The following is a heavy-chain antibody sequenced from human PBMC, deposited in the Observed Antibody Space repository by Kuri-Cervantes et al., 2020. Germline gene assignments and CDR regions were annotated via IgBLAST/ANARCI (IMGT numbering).Heavy chain of an antibody. Sequence: ETLSLTCAVSGYSISSGYYWGWIRQPPGKGLEWIGEINHSGRTNYNPSLKSRVTISVDTSKNQFSLKLSSVTAADTAVYYCARVGGIYYNFWSGYSYFDYWGQGTLVTVSS. CDR2: INHSGRT. J-gene: IGHJ4*02. D-gene: IGHD3-3*01. V-gene: IGHV4-38-2*01. CDR1: GYSISSGYY. CDR3: ARVGGIYYNFWSGYSYFDY.